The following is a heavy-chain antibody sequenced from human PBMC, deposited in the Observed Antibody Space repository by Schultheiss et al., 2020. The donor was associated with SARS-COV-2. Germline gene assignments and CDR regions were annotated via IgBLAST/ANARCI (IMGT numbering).Heavy chain of an antibody. CDR1: GGSISSGDYY. CDR3: ARTLWFGELSRPYDAFDI. J-gene: IGHJ3*02. Sequence: SQTLSLTCTVSGGSISSGDYYWSWIRQPPGKGLEWIGSIYHSGSTYYNPSLKSRVTISVDRSKNQFSLKLSSVTAADTAVYYCARTLWFGELSRPYDAFDIWGQGTMVTVSS. D-gene: IGHD3-10*01. CDR2: IYHSGST. V-gene: IGHV4-39*01.